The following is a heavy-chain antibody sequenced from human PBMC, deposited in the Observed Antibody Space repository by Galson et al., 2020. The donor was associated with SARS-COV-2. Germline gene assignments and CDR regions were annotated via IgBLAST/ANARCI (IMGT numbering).Heavy chain of an antibody. D-gene: IGHD6-25*01. V-gene: IGHV3-30-3*01. Sequence: SLKISCAASGFTFSSYAMHWVRQAPGKGLEWVAVISYDGSNKYYADSVKGRFTISRDNSKNTLYLQMNSLRAEDTAVYYCARDHRPGGKGAFDIWGQGTMVTVSS. CDR1: GFTFSSYA. CDR2: ISYDGSNK. J-gene: IGHJ3*02. CDR3: ARDHRPGGKGAFDI.